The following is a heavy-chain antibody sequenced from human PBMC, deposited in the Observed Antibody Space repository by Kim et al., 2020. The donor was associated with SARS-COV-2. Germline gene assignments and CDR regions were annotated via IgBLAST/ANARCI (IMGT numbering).Heavy chain of an antibody. D-gene: IGHD3-10*01. CDR3: ARGGDYYGSGSYPDY. CDR2: IYHSGST. J-gene: IGHJ4*02. V-gene: IGHV4-4*02. Sequence: SETLSLTRAVSGGSISSSNWWSWVRQPPGKGLEWIGEIYHSGSTNYNPSLKSRVTISVDKSKNQFSLKLSSVTAADTAVYYCARGGDYYGSGSYPDYWGQGTLVTVSS. CDR1: GGSISSSNW.